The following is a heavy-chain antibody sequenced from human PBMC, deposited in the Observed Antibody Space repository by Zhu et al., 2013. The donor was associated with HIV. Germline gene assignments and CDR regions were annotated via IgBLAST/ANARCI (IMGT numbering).Heavy chain of an antibody. J-gene: IGHJ5*02. V-gene: IGHV4-34*01. Sequence: QVQLQQWGAGLLKPSETLSLTCAVYGGSFSGYYWSWIRQPPGKGLEWIGEINHSGSTNYNPSLKSRVTISVDTSKNQFSLKLSSVTAADTAVYYCARDPYTWGLTNARFQFDPWGQGTLVTVSS. CDR2: INHSGST. CDR1: GGSFSGYY. CDR3: ARDPYTWGLTNARFQFDP. D-gene: IGHD1-26*01.